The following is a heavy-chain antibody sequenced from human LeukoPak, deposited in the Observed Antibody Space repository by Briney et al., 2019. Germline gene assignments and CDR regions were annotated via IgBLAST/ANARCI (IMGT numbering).Heavy chain of an antibody. CDR3: ARRGVAVAGNAKYYFDY. CDR2: IYPGDSDT. V-gene: IGHV5-51*01. D-gene: IGHD6-19*01. Sequence: GESLKISCKGSGYSFTSYWIGWVRQMPGKGLEWMGIIYPGDSDTRYGPSFQGQVTISADKSISTAYLQWSSLKASDTAMYYCARRGVAVAGNAKYYFDYWGQGTLVTVSS. CDR1: GYSFTSYW. J-gene: IGHJ4*02.